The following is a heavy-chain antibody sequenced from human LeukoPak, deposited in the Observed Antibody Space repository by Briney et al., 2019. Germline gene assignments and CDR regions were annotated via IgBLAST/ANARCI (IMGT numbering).Heavy chain of an antibody. Sequence: GGSLRLSCAASGFTFSNYAMHWVRQAPGKGLEWVAVISHDGSSKYYADSVKGRFTISRDISKNTPYLQMSSLRAEDTALYYCARDRGYSNSHGVFDYWGQGTLVTVSS. D-gene: IGHD4-11*01. J-gene: IGHJ4*02. V-gene: IGHV3-30-3*01. CDR3: ARDRGYSNSHGVFDY. CDR1: GFTFSNYA. CDR2: ISHDGSSK.